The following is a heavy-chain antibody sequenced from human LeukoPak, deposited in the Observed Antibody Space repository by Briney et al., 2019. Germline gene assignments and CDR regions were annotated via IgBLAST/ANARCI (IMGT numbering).Heavy chain of an antibody. CDR3: VKVTAAGFVDH. V-gene: IGHV3-21*04. CDR2: ISSSSVYI. CDR1: GFTFSTYS. D-gene: IGHD6-13*01. J-gene: IGHJ4*02. Sequence: PGGSLRLSCVVSGFTFSTYSMNWVCQAPGKGLEWVSSISSSSVYIHYADSVKGRFTISRDNAKNSLYLQMNSLGAEDTAFYYCVKVTAAGFVDHWGQGTLVTVSS.